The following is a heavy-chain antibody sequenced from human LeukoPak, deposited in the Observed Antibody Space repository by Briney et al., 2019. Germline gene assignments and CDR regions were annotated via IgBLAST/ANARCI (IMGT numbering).Heavy chain of an antibody. D-gene: IGHD2-2*02. J-gene: IGHJ5*02. CDR1: GYTFTSYY. Sequence: ASVKVSCKASGYTFTSYYMHWVRQAPGQGLEWVGIINPSGGSTSYAQKFQGRVTMTRDTSTSTVSMELSSLRSEDTAVYYCARGYLGYCSSTSCYIRGRNWFDPWGQGTLVTVSS. CDR3: ARGYLGYCSSTSCYIRGRNWFDP. V-gene: IGHV1-46*01. CDR2: INPSGGST.